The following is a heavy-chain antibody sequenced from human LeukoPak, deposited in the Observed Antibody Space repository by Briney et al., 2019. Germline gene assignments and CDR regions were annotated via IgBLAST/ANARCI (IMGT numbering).Heavy chain of an antibody. D-gene: IGHD6-19*01. CDR2: IYYSGST. CDR1: GGSISSSSYY. J-gene: IGHJ4*02. CDR3: ARFVAVAGTSYFDY. Sequence: PSETLSLTCTVSGGSISSSSYYWGWIRQPPGKGLEWIGSIYYSGSTYYNPSLKSRVTISVDTSKNQFSLKLSSVTAADPAVYYCARFVAVAGTSYFDYWGQGTLVTVSS. V-gene: IGHV4-39*01.